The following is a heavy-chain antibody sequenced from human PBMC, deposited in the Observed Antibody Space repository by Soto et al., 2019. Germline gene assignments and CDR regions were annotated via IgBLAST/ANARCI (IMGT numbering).Heavy chain of an antibody. CDR3: GKVLVGATGHTDSDS. Sequence: SETLSLTCTVSGGSIYRSGYYWGWIRQPPGRGLEWIGNIDYNGVTYSNPSLKSRVTISRDASKNQFSLKLTSVTAADTALYYCGKVLVGATGHTDSDSWGPGTLVTVSS. J-gene: IGHJ4*02. CDR1: GGSIYRSGYY. CDR2: IDYNGVT. D-gene: IGHD2-15*01. V-gene: IGHV4-39*01.